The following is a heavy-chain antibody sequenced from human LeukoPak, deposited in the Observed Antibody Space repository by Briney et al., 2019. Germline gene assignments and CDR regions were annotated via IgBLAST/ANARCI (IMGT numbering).Heavy chain of an antibody. J-gene: IGHJ4*02. Sequence: ASVKVSCKVSGCTLTELSMHWVRQAPGKGLEWMGGFDPEDGETIYAQKFQGRVTMTRNTSISTAYMELSSLRSEDTAVYYCARGPHYYDSSGYYYVSNYWGQGTLVTVSS. D-gene: IGHD3-22*01. CDR3: ARGPHYYDSSGYYYVSNY. CDR1: GCTLTELS. CDR2: FDPEDGET. V-gene: IGHV1-24*01.